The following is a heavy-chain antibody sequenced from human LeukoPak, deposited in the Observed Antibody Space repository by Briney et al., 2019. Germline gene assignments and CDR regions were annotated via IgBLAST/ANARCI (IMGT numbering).Heavy chain of an antibody. CDR1: GGSFSGYY. J-gene: IGHJ4*02. V-gene: IGHV4-34*01. Sequence: PSETLSLTCAVYGGSFSGYYWSWIRQPPGKGLEWIGEINHSGSTNYNPSLKSRVTISVDTSKNQFSLKLSSVTAADTAVYYCARRGQKARTSPFDYWGQGTLVAVSS. D-gene: IGHD6-6*01. CDR3: ARRGQKARTSPFDY. CDR2: INHSGST.